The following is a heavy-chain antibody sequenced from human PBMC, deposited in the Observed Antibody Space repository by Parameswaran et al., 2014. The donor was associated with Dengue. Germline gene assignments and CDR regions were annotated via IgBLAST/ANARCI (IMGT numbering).Heavy chain of an antibody. CDR2: TWFDGGNK. V-gene: IGHV3-33*01. J-gene: IGHJ2*01. CDR3: ARPLGSGSLNWYFDL. D-gene: IGHD3-10*01. Sequence: VRQAPGKGLEWVAVTWFDGGNKYYADSVKGRFTISRDNSKNTLYLQMNSLRGEDTAVYYCARPLGSGSLNWYFDLWGRGTLVTVSS.